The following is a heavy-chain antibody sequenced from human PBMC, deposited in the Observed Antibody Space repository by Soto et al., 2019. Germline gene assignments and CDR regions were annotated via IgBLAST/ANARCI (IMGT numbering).Heavy chain of an antibody. V-gene: IGHV2-5*02. Sequence: QITLKESGPTLVKPTQTLTLTCTFSGFSLSTGGVGVGWIRQPPGKALEWLALIYWDDDKRYSPSLKTRLTLTKDTSKHQVVLTMTNVDPVDTATYYCSHNAGRTKGGDYIGGSYRLHWFDPWGQGTLVTVSS. CDR2: IYWDDDK. D-gene: IGHD3-16*02. J-gene: IGHJ5*02. CDR3: SHNAGRTKGGDYIGGSYRLHWFDP. CDR1: GFSLSTGGVG.